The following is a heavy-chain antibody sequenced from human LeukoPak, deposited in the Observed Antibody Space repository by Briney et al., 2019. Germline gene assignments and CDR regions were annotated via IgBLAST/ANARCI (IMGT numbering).Heavy chain of an antibody. Sequence: ASVKVSCKASGYTFTGYYMHWVRQAPGQGLEWMGWINPNSGGTNYAQKFQGRVTMTRDTSISTAYMELSRLRSDDTAVYYCARGSIPYDFWSGPDYWGQGTLVTVSS. CDR1: GYTFTGYY. J-gene: IGHJ4*02. CDR2: INPNSGGT. D-gene: IGHD3-3*01. CDR3: ARGSIPYDFWSGPDY. V-gene: IGHV1-2*02.